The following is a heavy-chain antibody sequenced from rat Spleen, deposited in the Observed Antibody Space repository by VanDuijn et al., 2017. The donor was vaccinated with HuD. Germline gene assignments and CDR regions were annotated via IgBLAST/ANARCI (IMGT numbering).Heavy chain of an antibody. Sequence: VQLKESGPGLVQPSQTLSLTCTVSGFSLTSRSVHWVRQPPGQGLEWMGGIWGDGSTDYISALKSRLSISRDTSKSQVFLKMNSLQTEDTATYYCARVGYSSYIRYFDYWGQGVMVTVSS. D-gene: IGHD1-2*01. CDR2: IWGDGST. CDR3: ARVGYSSYIRYFDY. J-gene: IGHJ2*01. CDR1: GFSLTSRS. V-gene: IGHV2-1*01.